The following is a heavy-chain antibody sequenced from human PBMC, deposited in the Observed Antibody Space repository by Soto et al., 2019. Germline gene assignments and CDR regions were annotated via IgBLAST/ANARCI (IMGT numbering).Heavy chain of an antibody. CDR2: IRSKANSYAT. J-gene: IGHJ5*02. Sequence: GGSLRLSCAASGFTFSGSAMHWVRQASGKGLEWVGRIRSKANSYATAYAASVKGRFTISRDDSKNTAYLQMNSLKTEDTAVYYCTRGVVVAATVWFDPWGQGTLVTVSS. CDR1: GFTFSGSA. D-gene: IGHD2-15*01. CDR3: TRGVVVAATVWFDP. V-gene: IGHV3-73*01.